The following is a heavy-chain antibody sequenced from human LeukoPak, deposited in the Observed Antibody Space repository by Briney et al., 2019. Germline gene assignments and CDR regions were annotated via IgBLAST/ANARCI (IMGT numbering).Heavy chain of an antibody. D-gene: IGHD2-2*01. CDR1: GFTFTTYD. V-gene: IGHV3-23*01. CDR3: AKDRDCSSTSCYVPFDS. CDR2: ISGSGRTT. J-gene: IGHJ4*02. Sequence: GGSLRLSCAASGFTFTTYDMTWVRQAPGKGLEWVSGISGSGRTTNYADSVKGRFTISRDNSKNTLFLQMNNPRAEDTAVYYCAKDRDCSSTSCYVPFDSWGQGTLVTVSS.